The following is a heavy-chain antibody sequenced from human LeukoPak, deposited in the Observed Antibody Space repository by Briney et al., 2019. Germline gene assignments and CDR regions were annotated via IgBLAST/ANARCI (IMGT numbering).Heavy chain of an antibody. J-gene: IGHJ3*02. CDR2: IYHSGST. Sequence: PSETLSLTCAVSGGSISSGGYSWSWIRQPPGKGLEWIGYIYHSGSTYYNPSLKSRVTISVDRSKNQFSLKLSSVTAADTAVYYCTRDRGLDAFDIWGQGTMVTVSS. CDR1: GGSISSGGYS. CDR3: TRDRGLDAFDI. V-gene: IGHV4-30-2*01. D-gene: IGHD2-15*01.